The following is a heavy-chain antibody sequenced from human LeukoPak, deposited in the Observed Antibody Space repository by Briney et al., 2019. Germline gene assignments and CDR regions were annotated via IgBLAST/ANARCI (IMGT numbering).Heavy chain of an antibody. D-gene: IGHD2/OR15-2a*01. CDR3: VSFYETY. CDR2: INSDGSWT. CDR1: GNYW. Sequence: GGSLRLSCAASGNYWTHWVRQAPGKGLVWVSHINSDGSWTSYADSVKGRFTISKDNAKNTVYLQMNSLRAEDTAVYYCVSFYETYWGRGTLVTVSS. V-gene: IGHV3-74*01. J-gene: IGHJ4*02.